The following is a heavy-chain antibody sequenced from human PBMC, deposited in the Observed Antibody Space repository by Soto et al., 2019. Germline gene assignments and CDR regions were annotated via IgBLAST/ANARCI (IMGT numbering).Heavy chain of an antibody. CDR1: GFTFSSYA. J-gene: IGHJ3*02. D-gene: IGHD3-10*01. Sequence: EVQLLESGGGLVQPGGSLRLSCAASGFTFSSYAMSWVRQAPGKGLEWVSAISGSGGSTYYADSVKGRFTISRDNSKNALYLQMNSLRAEDTAVYYCAKAGGPRGGAFDIWGQGTMVTVSS. CDR2: ISGSGGST. V-gene: IGHV3-23*01. CDR3: AKAGGPRGGAFDI.